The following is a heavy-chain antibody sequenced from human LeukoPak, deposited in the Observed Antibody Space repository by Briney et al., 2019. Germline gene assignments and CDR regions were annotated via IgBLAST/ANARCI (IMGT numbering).Heavy chain of an antibody. CDR2: ISVSGNT. V-gene: IGHV3-23*01. D-gene: IGHD2-2*01. CDR3: AKDGCPTCYHWDAFDI. J-gene: IGHJ3*02. CDR1: GFTFSNYW. Sequence: PGGSLRLSCAASGFTFSNYWMHWVRQGPGKGLEWVSAISVSGNTYHADSVKGRFTISRDSSKNTLYLQMNSLRAGDAAVYYCAKDGCPTCYHWDAFDIWGQGTMVTVSS.